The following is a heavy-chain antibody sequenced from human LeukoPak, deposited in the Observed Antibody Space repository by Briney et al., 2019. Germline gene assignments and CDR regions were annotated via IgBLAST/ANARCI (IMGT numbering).Heavy chain of an antibody. CDR3: AKDGGTHFDH. CDR2: ISSSGSTI. V-gene: IGHV3-48*03. Sequence: GGSLRLSCAASGFTFSSYEMNWVRQAPGKGLEWVSYISSSGSTIYYADSVKGRFTITRDNAQNSLSLQMNTLRADDTAVYYCAKDGGTHFDHWGQGNLVTV. J-gene: IGHJ4*02. D-gene: IGHD1-26*01. CDR1: GFTFSSYE.